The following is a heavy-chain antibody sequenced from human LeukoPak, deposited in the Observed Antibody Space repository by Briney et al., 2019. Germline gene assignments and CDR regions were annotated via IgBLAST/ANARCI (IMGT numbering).Heavy chain of an antibody. J-gene: IGHJ4*02. CDR2: IRSDGSNK. D-gene: IGHD3-3*01. CDR3: VRGITIFGVVIISILTFDN. CDR1: GFTFSSSG. Sequence: GGSLRLSRAPSGFTFSSSGMHSVRQAPGKGLEWVTFIRSDGSNKYYADSVKGRFTISRDNSKNTLYLQMISLRAEDTAVYYCVRGITIFGVVIISILTFDNWGQGTLVTVSS. V-gene: IGHV3-30*02.